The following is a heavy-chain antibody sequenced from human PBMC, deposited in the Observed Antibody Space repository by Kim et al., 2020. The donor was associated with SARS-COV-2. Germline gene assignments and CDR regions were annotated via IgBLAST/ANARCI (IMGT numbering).Heavy chain of an antibody. CDR1: GYTLTELS. Sequence: ASVKVSCKVSGYTLTELSMHWVRQAPGKGLEWMGGFDPEDGETIYAQKFQGRVTMTEDTSTDTAYMELSSLRSEDTAVYYCATAYYYDSSGHDMGNWGQGTLVTVSS. D-gene: IGHD3-22*01. J-gene: IGHJ4*02. CDR3: ATAYYYDSSGHDMGN. CDR2: FDPEDGET. V-gene: IGHV1-24*01.